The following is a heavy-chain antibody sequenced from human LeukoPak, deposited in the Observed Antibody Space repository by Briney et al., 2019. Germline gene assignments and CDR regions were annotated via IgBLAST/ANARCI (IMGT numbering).Heavy chain of an antibody. Sequence: PSETLSLTCAVYGGSFSGYYWSWIRQPPGKGLEWIREINHSGSTNYNPSLKSRVTISVDTSKNQFSLKLSSVTAADTAVYYCARPAGYPGLNYFDYWGQGTLVTVSS. CDR1: GGSFSGYY. CDR2: INHSGST. CDR3: ARPAGYPGLNYFDY. D-gene: IGHD6-25*01. V-gene: IGHV4-34*01. J-gene: IGHJ4*02.